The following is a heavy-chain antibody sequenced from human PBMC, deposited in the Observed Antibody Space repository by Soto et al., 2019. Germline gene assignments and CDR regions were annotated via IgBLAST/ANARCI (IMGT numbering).Heavy chain of an antibody. CDR1: GGSISSGGYS. CDR3: DRVPDY. CDR2: IYHSVST. V-gene: IGHV4-30-2*01. Sequence: PSETLSLTCAVSGGSISSGGYSWSWIRQPPGKGLEYIGYIYHSVSTYYNPSLKSRVTISVDRSKNQFSLRLSSVTAADRAVYYCDRVPDYWGQGTLVTVS. J-gene: IGHJ4*02.